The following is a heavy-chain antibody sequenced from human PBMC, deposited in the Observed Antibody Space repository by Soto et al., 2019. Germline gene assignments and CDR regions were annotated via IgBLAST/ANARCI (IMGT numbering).Heavy chain of an antibody. J-gene: IGHJ4*02. D-gene: IGHD3-16*02. Sequence: QVQLVQSGAEVKETGSSVKVSCKSSGYIFKNYAVTWLRQAPGQGLEWMGGIIPVFGTPDYSQKFRGRVTITADESTSTVYMELRSLTSEDTAVYYCARHRSDYVWGSYRHWGQGTLVTVSS. CDR1: GYIFKNYA. CDR3: ARHRSDYVWGSYRH. CDR2: IIPVFGTP. V-gene: IGHV1-69*01.